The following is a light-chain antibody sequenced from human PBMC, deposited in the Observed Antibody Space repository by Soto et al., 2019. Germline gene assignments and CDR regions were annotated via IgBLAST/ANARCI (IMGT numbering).Light chain of an antibody. J-gene: IGLJ2*01. Sequence: QSALTQPASVSGSPGQSITISCTGTSSDVCGYNYVSWYQQHPGKAPKLMIYDVSNRPSGVSNRFSGSSSGNTASLTISGLQAEDEADYYCSSYTSSSTLFGGGTKVTVL. CDR1: SSDVCGYNY. V-gene: IGLV2-14*01. CDR2: DVS. CDR3: SSYTSSSTL.